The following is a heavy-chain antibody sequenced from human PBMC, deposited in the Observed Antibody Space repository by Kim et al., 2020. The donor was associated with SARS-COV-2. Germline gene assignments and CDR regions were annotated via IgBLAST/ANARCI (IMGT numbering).Heavy chain of an antibody. CDR3: ARDSELSGSFLDY. D-gene: IGHD3-10*01. Sequence: YYADSEKGRFSVSRDNSKFTVYLHRNALRPEDTALYYCARDSELSGSFLDYWGQGTQVTVSS. V-gene: IGHV3-30*01. J-gene: IGHJ4*02.